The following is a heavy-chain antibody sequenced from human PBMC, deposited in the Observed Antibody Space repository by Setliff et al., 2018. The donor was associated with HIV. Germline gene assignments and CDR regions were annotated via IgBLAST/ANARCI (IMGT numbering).Heavy chain of an antibody. CDR3: ARGNYDTSDYYTNFYYYYMDV. CDR2: VYYSGST. J-gene: IGHJ6*03. D-gene: IGHD3-22*01. Sequence: TLSLTCTVSGDPISTYYWSWVRKPPGKGLEWIGYVYYSGSTSYSPSLRGRVTMSVDPSKNQFSLKLNSVTAADTAIYYCARGNYDTSDYYTNFYYYYMDVWGKGTAVTVSS. CDR1: GDPISTYY. V-gene: IGHV4-59*01.